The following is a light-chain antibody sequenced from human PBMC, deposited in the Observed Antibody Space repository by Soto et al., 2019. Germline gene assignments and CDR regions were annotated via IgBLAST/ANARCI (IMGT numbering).Light chain of an antibody. V-gene: IGKV4-1*01. Sequence: DIVMTQSPDSLAVSLGERATINCKSSQSVLYSSNNQNYLAWYQQKPGQPPKLLIYWASTRESGVPDRFSGGGSGTDFTLTSTSLQAEDVAVYYCQQYYRSRTFGQGTKMEIK. CDR3: QQYYRSRT. CDR2: WAS. J-gene: IGKJ1*01. CDR1: QSVLYSSNNQNY.